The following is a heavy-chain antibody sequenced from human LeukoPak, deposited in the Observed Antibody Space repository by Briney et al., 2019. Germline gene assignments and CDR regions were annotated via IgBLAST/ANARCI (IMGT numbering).Heavy chain of an antibody. D-gene: IGHD3-22*01. J-gene: IGHJ4*02. CDR2: INPNSGGT. CDR3: ARDGAPYYYDSSGYYDY. V-gene: IGHV1-2*02. Sequence: ASVKVSCKASGYTFTGYYMHWVRQAPGQGLEWMGWINPNSGGTNYAQKFQGRVTMTRDTSISTAYMELSRLRSDDTAVYYCARDGAPYYYDSSGYYDYWGQGTLVTVSS. CDR1: GYTFTGYY.